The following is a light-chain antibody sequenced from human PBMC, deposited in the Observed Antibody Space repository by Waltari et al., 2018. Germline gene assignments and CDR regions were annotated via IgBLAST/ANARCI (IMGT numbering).Light chain of an antibody. CDR2: QDT. V-gene: IGLV3-1*01. CDR3: QAWDSRNVV. CDR1: NLGDKS. J-gene: IGLJ2*01. Sequence: SYELSQPPSVYVSPGQTALVTCPGDNLGDKSVSWFQQRPGQSPVLVIYQDTERPSGIPERFSGSNSANTATLSISGTQAMDQADYYWQAWDSRNVVFGGGTKLIVL.